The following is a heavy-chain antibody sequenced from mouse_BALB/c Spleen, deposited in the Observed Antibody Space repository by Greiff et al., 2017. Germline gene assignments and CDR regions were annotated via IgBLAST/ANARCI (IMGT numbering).Heavy chain of an antibody. J-gene: IGHJ4*01. CDR3: TRSGLVDYAMDY. Sequence: QVQLQQSGPELVKPGASMKISCKASGYSFTGYTMNWVKQRPGQGLEWIGNIYPSDSYTNYNQKFKDKATLTVDKSSSTAYMQLSSPTSEDSAVYYCTRSGLVDYAMDYWGQGTSVTVSS. D-gene: IGHD6-2*01. CDR1: GYSFTGYT. V-gene: IGHV1S126*01. CDR2: IYPSDSYT.